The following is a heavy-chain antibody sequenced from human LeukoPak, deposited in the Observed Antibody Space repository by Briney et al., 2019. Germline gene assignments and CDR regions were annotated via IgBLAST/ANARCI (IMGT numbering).Heavy chain of an antibody. D-gene: IGHD3-22*01. J-gene: IGHJ4*02. CDR1: GFTFSSYW. CDR3: ARDKGDYYDSSGYSVDY. Sequence: PGGTLRLSCAASGFTFSSYWMHWVRQAPGKGLVWVSRINSDGSSTSYADSVKGRFTISRDNAKNTLYLQMNSLRDEDTAVYYCARDKGDYYDSSGYSVDYWGQGTLVTVSS. V-gene: IGHV3-74*01. CDR2: INSDGSST.